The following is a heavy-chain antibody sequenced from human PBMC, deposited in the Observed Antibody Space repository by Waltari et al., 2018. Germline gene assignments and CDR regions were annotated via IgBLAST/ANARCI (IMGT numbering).Heavy chain of an antibody. CDR2: INPNSGGT. CDR1: GYTFTGYY. J-gene: IGHJ1*01. V-gene: IGHV1-2*02. Sequence: QVQLVQSGAEVKKPGASVKVSCKASGYTFTGYYMHWVRQAPGQRLEWMGWINPNSGGTNYAQKFQGRVTMTRDTSISTAYMELSRLRSDDTAVYYCARLLLRGVGVYAFYFQHWGQGTLVTVSS. D-gene: IGHD2-8*02. CDR3: ARLLLRGVGVYAFYFQH.